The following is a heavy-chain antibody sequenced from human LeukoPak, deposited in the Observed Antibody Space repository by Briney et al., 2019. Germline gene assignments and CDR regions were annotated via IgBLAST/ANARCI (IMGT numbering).Heavy chain of an antibody. D-gene: IGHD3-22*01. CDR1: GFTFSSYA. CDR2: ISGSGGST. CDR3: AKDSTYDSSGSYDY. Sequence: PGGSLRLSCAASGFTFSSYAMNWVRQAPGKGLEWVSAISGSGGSTYYADSVKGRFTISRDNSKNTLYLQMNSLRVEDTAIYFCAKDSTYDSSGSYDYWGQGTLVTVSS. V-gene: IGHV3-23*01. J-gene: IGHJ4*02.